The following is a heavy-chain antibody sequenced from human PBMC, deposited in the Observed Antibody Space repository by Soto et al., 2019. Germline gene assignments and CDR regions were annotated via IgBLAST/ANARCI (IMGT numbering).Heavy chain of an antibody. J-gene: IGHJ4*02. CDR3: ARTVGGYSGYEYLDY. D-gene: IGHD5-12*01. CDR2: IWYDGSNK. Sequence: PGGSLRLSCAASGFTFSVYGMHWVRQAPGKGLEWVAVIWYDGSNKYYADSVKGRFTISRDNSKNTLYLQMNSLRAEDTAVYYCARTVGGYSGYEYLDYWGQGTLVTVSS. V-gene: IGHV3-33*08. CDR1: GFTFSVYG.